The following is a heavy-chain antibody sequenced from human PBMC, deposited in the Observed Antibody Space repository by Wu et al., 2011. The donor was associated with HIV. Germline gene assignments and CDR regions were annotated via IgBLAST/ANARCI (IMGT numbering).Heavy chain of an antibody. Sequence: RLSCAASGFTFSSYEMNWSARLQEGLEWVSYINSSGSTIYYADSVKGRFTISRDNAKNSLYLQMNSLRAEDTAVYYCGARFGEDDAFDIWGQGTMVTVSS. CDR1: GFTFSSYE. CDR3: GARFGEDDAFDI. CDR2: INSSGSTI. J-gene: IGHJ3*02. D-gene: IGHD3-10*01. V-gene: IGHV3-48*03.